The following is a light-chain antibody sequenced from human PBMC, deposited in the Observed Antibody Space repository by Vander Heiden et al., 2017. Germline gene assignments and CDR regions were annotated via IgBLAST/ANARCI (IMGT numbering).Light chain of an antibody. Sequence: MTQSPSSLSASVGDRVTITCRASQSISSYLNWYQQKPGKAPKLLIYAASSLQSGVPSRFSGSGSGTDFTLTISRLQPEDFATYYCQQSDSTPWTFGQGTKVEIK. CDR3: QQSDSTPWT. J-gene: IGKJ1*01. CDR2: AAS. V-gene: IGKV1-39*01. CDR1: QSISSY.